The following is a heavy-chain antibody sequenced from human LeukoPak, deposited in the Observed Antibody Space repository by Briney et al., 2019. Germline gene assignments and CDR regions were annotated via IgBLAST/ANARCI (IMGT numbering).Heavy chain of an antibody. CDR2: TYYRSKWYS. Sequence: HSQTLSVTCAISGESVSSKNGAWNWIRQSPSRGLEWLGRTYYRSKWYSDYAVSMNGRITINPDTSKNQFSLQLNSVTPDDTAVYYCARDVGTSGWHTFDYWAREPWSPSP. D-gene: IGHD6-19*01. V-gene: IGHV6-1*01. J-gene: IGHJ4*02. CDR3: ARDVGTSGWHTFDY. CDR1: GESVSSKNGA.